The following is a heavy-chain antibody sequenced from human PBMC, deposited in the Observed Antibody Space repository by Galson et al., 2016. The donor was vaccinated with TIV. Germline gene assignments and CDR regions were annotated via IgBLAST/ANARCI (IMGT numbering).Heavy chain of an antibody. J-gene: IGHJ4*02. V-gene: IGHV1-3*01. Sequence: SVKVSCQASGYTFTIYPIHWVRQAPGQSLEWMGRINAANGHTKYSQRFQGRVTITRDTSTTTAYMELSSLRSEDTAVYYCARPPYCGGDCFKYDSWGQGTLVTVSS. D-gene: IGHD2-21*01. CDR3: ARPPYCGGDCFKYDS. CDR2: INAANGHT. CDR1: GYTFTIYP.